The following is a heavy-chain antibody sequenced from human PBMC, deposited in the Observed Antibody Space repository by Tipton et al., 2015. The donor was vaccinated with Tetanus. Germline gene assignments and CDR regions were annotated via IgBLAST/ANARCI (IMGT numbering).Heavy chain of an antibody. CDR3: ARSADNWFDP. Sequence: TLSLTCSLSGGSLSSGTFYWDWIRQRPGKGLEWIGNIYYNGNTLENPSVKGRVTLSLDKSKNQFSLKLRSVTAADTAIYYCARSADNWFDPWGQGILVTVPS. J-gene: IGHJ5*02. CDR2: IYYNGNT. CDR1: GGSLSSGTFY. V-gene: IGHV4-39*01.